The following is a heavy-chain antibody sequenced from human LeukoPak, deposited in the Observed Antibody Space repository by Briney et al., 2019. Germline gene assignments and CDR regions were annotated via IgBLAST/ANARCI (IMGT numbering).Heavy chain of an antibody. V-gene: IGHV3-23*01. D-gene: IGHD5-18*01. J-gene: IGHJ4*02. CDR2: ISGSGGST. Sequence: GGSLRLSCAASGFTFSSYAMSWVRQAPGKGLEWVSAISGSGGSTYYADSVKGRFTISRDNSKNTLYLQMNSLRAEDTAIYYCAKDLEKYSYGPGDYWGQGTLVTVSS. CDR1: GFTFSSYA. CDR3: AKDLEKYSYGPGDY.